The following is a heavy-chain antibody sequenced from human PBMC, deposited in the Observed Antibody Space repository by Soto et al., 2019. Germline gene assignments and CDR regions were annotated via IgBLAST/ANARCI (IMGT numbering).Heavy chain of an antibody. V-gene: IGHV3-33*01. CDR1: GFTFSSYG. Sequence: QVQLVESGGGVVQPGRSLRLSCAASGFTFSSYGMHWVRQAPGKGLEWVAVIWYDGSNKYYADSVKGRFTISRDNSKYTLYLQMNSLRAEDTAVYYCARDSGDILTGYYYYFDYWGQGTLVTVSS. J-gene: IGHJ4*02. CDR2: IWYDGSNK. CDR3: ARDSGDILTGYYYYFDY. D-gene: IGHD3-9*01.